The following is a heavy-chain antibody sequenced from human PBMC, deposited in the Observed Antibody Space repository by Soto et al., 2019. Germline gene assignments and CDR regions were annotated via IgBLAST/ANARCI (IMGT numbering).Heavy chain of an antibody. J-gene: IGHJ6*02. CDR3: ASIPPGACYYDSSGCYYYYGMDV. CDR2: ISYDGSNK. D-gene: IGHD3-22*01. Sequence: GGSLRLSCAASGFTFSSYAMHWVRQAPGKGLEWVAVISYDGSNKYYADSVKGRFTISRDNSKNTLDLQMNSLRAEDTAVYYCASIPPGACYYDSSGCYYYYGMDVWGQGTTVTVSS. V-gene: IGHV3-30-3*01. CDR1: GFTFSSYA.